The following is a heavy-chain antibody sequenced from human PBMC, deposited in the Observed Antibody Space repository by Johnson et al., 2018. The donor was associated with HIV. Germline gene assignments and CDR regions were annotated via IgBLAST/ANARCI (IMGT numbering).Heavy chain of an antibody. J-gene: IGHJ3*02. Sequence: VQLVESGGGLVQPGGSLRLSCAASGFSFSTYAMSWVRQAPGKGLEWVSTISGAGGSTYYADSVKGRFTISRDNFKNILSLQINSLRAEDTAVYYCARGGRGAFDIWGQGTMVTVSS. CDR1: GFSFSTYA. CDR2: ISGAGGST. CDR3: ARGGRGAFDI. V-gene: IGHV3-23*04. D-gene: IGHD3-10*01.